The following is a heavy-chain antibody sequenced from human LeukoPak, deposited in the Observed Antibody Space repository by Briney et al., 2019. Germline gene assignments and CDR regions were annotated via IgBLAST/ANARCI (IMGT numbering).Heavy chain of an antibody. J-gene: IGHJ4*02. CDR2: MYNSEIT. CDR3: ATGHSSGWFDY. Sequence: SETLSLTCTVSRGSVSSAYWSWTRQPPGKRLEWIGYMYNSEITNYNPSLKSRVTMSLDMSKNQFSLDLTSVSEADTAVYYCATGHSSGWFDYWGQGSLVIVSS. CDR1: RGSVSSAY. D-gene: IGHD6-19*01. V-gene: IGHV4-59*02.